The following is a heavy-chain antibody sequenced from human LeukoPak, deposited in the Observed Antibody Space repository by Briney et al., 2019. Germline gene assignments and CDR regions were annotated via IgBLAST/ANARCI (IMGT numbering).Heavy chain of an antibody. CDR2: MHPNSGNT. D-gene: IGHD1-26*01. V-gene: IGHV1-8*01. J-gene: IGHJ4*02. CDR3: VRGLNGGSYYDIDH. CDR1: GYTFTTYD. Sequence: ASVKVSCKASGYTFTTYDINWVRQATGQGLEWMGWMHPNSGNTGYAQKFQDRVTMTRDTSTSTAYMELSSLRSEDTAVYYCVRGLNGGSYYDIDHWGQGTLVTVSS.